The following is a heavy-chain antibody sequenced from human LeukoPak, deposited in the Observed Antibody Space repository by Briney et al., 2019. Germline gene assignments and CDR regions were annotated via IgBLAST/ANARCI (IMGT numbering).Heavy chain of an antibody. CDR2: IKQDGSEK. CDR1: GFTFSSYW. V-gene: IGHV3-7*01. CDR3: ARDKPAVAGTGIDY. D-gene: IGHD6-19*01. Sequence: GGSLRLSCAASGFTFSSYWMTWVRQAPGKGLEWVANIKQDGSEKYYVDSVKGRFTISRDNAKNSLYLQMNSLRAEDTAVYYCARDKPAVAGTGIDYWGQGTLVTVSS. J-gene: IGHJ4*02.